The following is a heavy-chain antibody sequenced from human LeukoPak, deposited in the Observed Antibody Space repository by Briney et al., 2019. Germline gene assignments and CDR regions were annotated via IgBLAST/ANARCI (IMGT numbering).Heavy chain of an antibody. J-gene: IGHJ4*02. Sequence: PGGSLRLSCAASGFTFSSYGMHWVRQAPGKGLEWVSAISGSGGSTYYADSVKGRFTISRDNSKNTLYLQMNSLRAEDTAVYYCAKALIEWELPNWGQGTLVTVSS. CDR1: GFTFSSYG. D-gene: IGHD1-26*01. V-gene: IGHV3-23*01. CDR3: AKALIEWELPN. CDR2: ISGSGGST.